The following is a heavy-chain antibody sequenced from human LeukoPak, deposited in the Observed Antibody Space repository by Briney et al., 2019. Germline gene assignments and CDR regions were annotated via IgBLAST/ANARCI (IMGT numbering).Heavy chain of an antibody. CDR3: ARDPIPVLGVNFDY. J-gene: IGHJ4*02. Sequence: SETLSLTCTVSGGSISSSNYYWGWIRQPPGKGLEWIGSMYYSGSIFYNPSLKSRVTISINTSKNQFSLKVSSVTAADTAIYYCARDPIPVLGVNFDYWGQGILVTVSS. D-gene: IGHD6-19*01. V-gene: IGHV4-39*07. CDR1: GGSISSSNYY. CDR2: MYYSGSI.